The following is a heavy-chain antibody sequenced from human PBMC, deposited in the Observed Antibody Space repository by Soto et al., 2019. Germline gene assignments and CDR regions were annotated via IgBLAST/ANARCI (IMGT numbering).Heavy chain of an antibody. CDR2: IYSGGGT. Sequence: GGSLRLFCAASGFVVDRTYMTWVRQAPGKGLEWVSVIYSGGGTYYADSVEGRFTISRDTSKNTLHLQMNDLRAEDTALYYCARGGVQDAFDIWGQGTMVTV. V-gene: IGHV3-53*01. D-gene: IGHD1-26*01. CDR3: ARGGVQDAFDI. CDR1: GFVVDRTY. J-gene: IGHJ3*02.